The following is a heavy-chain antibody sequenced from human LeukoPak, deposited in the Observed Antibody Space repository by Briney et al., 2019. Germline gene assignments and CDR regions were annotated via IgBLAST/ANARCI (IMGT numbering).Heavy chain of an antibody. Sequence: ASVKVSCKASGYTFTSYYMHWVRQPPGQGLEWMGIINPSGGSTSYAQKFQGRVTMTRDTSTSTVYMELSSLRYEDTAVYYCAREVNNCSGGSCYRSWFDPWGQGTLVTVSS. CDR2: INPSGGST. CDR1: GYTFTSYY. D-gene: IGHD2-15*01. J-gene: IGHJ5*02. CDR3: AREVNNCSGGSCYRSWFDP. V-gene: IGHV1-46*01.